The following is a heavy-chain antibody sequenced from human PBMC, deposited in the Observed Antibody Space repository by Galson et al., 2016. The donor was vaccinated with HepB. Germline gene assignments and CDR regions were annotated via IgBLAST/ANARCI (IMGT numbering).Heavy chain of an antibody. CDR3: VRVVDGGMFDP. J-gene: IGHJ5*02. D-gene: IGHD4-23*01. Sequence: SLRLSCAASKFTFSTYSMHWVRQAPGKGLEWVGRTRTKAKSYTTDFAASVKGRFTISRDDSKNSLYLQMNSLQTEDTAVYHCVRVVDGGMFDPWGQGTLVIVSS. CDR2: TRTKAKSYTT. CDR1: KFTFSTYS. V-gene: IGHV3-72*01.